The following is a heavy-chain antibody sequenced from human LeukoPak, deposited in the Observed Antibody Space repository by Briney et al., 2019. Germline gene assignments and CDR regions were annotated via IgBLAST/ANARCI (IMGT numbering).Heavy chain of an antibody. D-gene: IGHD5-24*01. CDR3: AKDHPRRDGYNVGFFVVSYFDY. CDR1: GFTFSSYW. CDR2: INGDGRNI. Sequence: GGSLRLSCVASGFTFSSYWMHWVRHDPRKGLVWVSRINGDGRNINYADSVRGRFTISRDNSKNTLYLQMNSLRAEDTAVYYCAKDHPRRDGYNVGFFVVSYFDYWGQGTLVTVSS. V-gene: IGHV3-74*01. J-gene: IGHJ4*02.